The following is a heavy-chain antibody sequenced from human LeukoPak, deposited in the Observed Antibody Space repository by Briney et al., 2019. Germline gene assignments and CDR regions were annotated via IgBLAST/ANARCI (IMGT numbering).Heavy chain of an antibody. CDR1: GFAFRNYY. CDR2: ISNSGTII. D-gene: IGHD6-19*01. CDR3: ARDLAMAGRALDY. Sequence: GGSLRLSCAASGFAFRNYYMDWLRQAPGKGLEWVAYISNSGTIIYYAESVKGRFTISRDNAKNSLYLQMNSLRAEATALDYCARDLAMAGRALDYWGQGTLVTVSS. J-gene: IGHJ4*02. V-gene: IGHV3-11*01.